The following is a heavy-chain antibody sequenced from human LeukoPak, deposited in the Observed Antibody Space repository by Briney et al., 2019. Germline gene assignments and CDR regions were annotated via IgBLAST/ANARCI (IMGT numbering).Heavy chain of an antibody. CDR1: GFTFSSYA. J-gene: IGHJ6*02. D-gene: IGHD1-20*01. CDR2: ISYDGSNK. V-gene: IGHV3-30*04. Sequence: GRSLRLSCAASGFTFSSYAMHWVRQAPGKGLEWVAVISYDGSNKYYADSVKGRFTISRDNSKNTLYLQVNSLRAEDTAVYYCARDLTGTNYYYYGMDVWGQGTTVTVSS. CDR3: ARDLTGTNYYYYGMDV.